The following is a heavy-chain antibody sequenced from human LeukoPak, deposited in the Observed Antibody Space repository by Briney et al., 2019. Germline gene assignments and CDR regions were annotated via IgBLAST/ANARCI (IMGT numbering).Heavy chain of an antibody. CDR1: GGTFSSYA. J-gene: IGHJ6*02. V-gene: IGHV1-69*06. D-gene: IGHD6-6*01. CDR2: IIPIFGTA. Sequence: ASVEVSCKASGGTFSSYAISWVRQAPGQGLEWMGGIIPIFGTANYAQKFQGRVTMTEDTSTDTAYMELSSLRSEDTAVYYCATGVPAPYYYYGMDVWGQGTTVTVSS. CDR3: ATGVPAPYYYYGMDV.